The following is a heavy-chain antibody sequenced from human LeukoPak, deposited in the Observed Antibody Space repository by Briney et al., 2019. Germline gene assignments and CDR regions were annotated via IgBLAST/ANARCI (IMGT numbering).Heavy chain of an antibody. CDR2: IWYDGSNK. J-gene: IGHJ3*02. Sequence: PGGSLRLSCAASGFTFSSYGMHWVRQAPGKGLEWVAVIWYDGSNKYYADSVKGRFTISRDNSKNTLYLQMNSLRAEDTAVYYCAKPRSSADAFDIWGQGTMVTVSS. D-gene: IGHD3-22*01. CDR1: GFTFSSYG. CDR3: AKPRSSADAFDI. V-gene: IGHV3-33*06.